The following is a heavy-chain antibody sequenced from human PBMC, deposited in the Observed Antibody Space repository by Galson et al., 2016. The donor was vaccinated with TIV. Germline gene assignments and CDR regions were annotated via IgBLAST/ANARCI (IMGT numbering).Heavy chain of an antibody. CDR1: GLTFSSYS. D-gene: IGHD3-22*01. CDR3: AGDDNYIDV. CDR2: IGASGSTI. V-gene: IGHV3-48*01. Sequence: SLRLSCAASGLTFSSYSMNWVRQVPGKAPEWISYIGASGSTIYYAESVKGRFTISRDDAMNSVYLQMNSLRAEDTAVYSCAGDDNYIDVWGKGTTVTVSS. J-gene: IGHJ6*03.